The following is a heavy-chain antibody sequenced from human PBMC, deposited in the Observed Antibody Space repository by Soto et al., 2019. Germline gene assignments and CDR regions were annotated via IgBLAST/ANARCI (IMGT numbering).Heavy chain of an antibody. CDR3: ALSGSYRTFDY. V-gene: IGHV3-72*01. CDR2: TRNKANSYST. Sequence: GGSLRLSCAASGFTLSDHYMDWVRQAPGKGLEWVGRTRNKANSYSTEYAASVKVRFTISRDDSKNSLYLQMNSLKTEDTAVYYCALSGSYRTFDYWGQGTLVTVSS. J-gene: IGHJ4*02. D-gene: IGHD1-26*01. CDR1: GFTLSDHY.